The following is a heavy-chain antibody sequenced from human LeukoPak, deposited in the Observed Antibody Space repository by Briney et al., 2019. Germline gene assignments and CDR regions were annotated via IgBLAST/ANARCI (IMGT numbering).Heavy chain of an antibody. D-gene: IGHD6-6*01. Sequence: GRSLRLSCAASGFTFDDYAMHWVRQAPGKGLEWVSGISWNSGSIGYADSVKGRFTISRDNAKNSLYLQMNSLRAEDTALYYCAKDHSGYSSSPFDYWGQGTLVTVSS. J-gene: IGHJ4*02. CDR1: GFTFDDYA. CDR2: ISWNSGSI. CDR3: AKDHSGYSSSPFDY. V-gene: IGHV3-9*01.